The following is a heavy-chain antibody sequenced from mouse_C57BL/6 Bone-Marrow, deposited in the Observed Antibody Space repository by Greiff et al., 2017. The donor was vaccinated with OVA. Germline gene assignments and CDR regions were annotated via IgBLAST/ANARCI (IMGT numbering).Heavy chain of an antibody. CDR2: IDPANGNT. CDR3: ARGWLLRCWYFDV. Sequence: VQLEESVAELVRPGASVKLSCTASGFNIKNTYMHWVKQRPEQGLEWIGRIDPANGNTKYAPKFQGKATITADTSSNTAYLQLSSLTSEDTAIYYCARGWLLRCWYFDVWGTGTTVTVSS. J-gene: IGHJ1*03. V-gene: IGHV14-3*01. D-gene: IGHD2-3*01. CDR1: GFNIKNTY.